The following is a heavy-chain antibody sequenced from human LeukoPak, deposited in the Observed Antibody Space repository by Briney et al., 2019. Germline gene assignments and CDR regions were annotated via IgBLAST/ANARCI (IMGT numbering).Heavy chain of an antibody. D-gene: IGHD6-13*01. J-gene: IGHJ4*02. CDR2: ISSSGSTI. V-gene: IGHV3-48*03. CDR3: ARDLGAAAVLFDY. Sequence: GGSLRLSCAASGFTFSSYEMNWVRQAPGKGLEWVSYISSSGSTIYYADSVKGRFTISGDNAKNSLYLQMNSLRAEDTAVYYCARDLGAAAVLFDYWGQGTLVTVSS. CDR1: GFTFSSYE.